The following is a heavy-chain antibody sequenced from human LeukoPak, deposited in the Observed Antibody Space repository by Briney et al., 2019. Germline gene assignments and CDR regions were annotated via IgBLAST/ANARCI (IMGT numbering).Heavy chain of an antibody. CDR3: ARGWRITMVRGVIPNRYFDY. J-gene: IGHJ4*02. CDR2: INHSGST. CDR1: GGFFSGYY. Sequence: SETLSLTCAVYGGFFSGYYWSWIRQPPGKGLEWIGEINHSGSTNYNPSLKSRVTISVDTSKNQFSLKLSSVTAADTAVYYCARGWRITMVRGVIPNRYFDYWGQGTLVTVSS. V-gene: IGHV4-34*01. D-gene: IGHD3-10*01.